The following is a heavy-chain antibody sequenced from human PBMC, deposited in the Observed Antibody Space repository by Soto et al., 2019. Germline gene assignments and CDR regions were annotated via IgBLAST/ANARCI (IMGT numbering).Heavy chain of an antibody. D-gene: IGHD2-2*01. CDR3: ARGHEGEYQPRWFDP. CDR1: GFTFNGYG. V-gene: IGHV3-33*01. CDR2: IWYDGRKT. J-gene: IGHJ5*02. Sequence: QAQLVESGGGVVQPGRSLRLSCAASGFTFNGYGMHWVRQAPGKGLEWVAVIWYDGRKTYYADSVKGRFTASRDNSEDILYLQMNDRRVEDTAVYYCARGHEGEYQPRWFDPWGQGTLVNVSS.